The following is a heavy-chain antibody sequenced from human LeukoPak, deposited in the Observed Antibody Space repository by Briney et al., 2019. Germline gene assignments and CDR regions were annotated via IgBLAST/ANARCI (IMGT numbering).Heavy chain of an antibody. CDR2: ISSGTNI. CDR3: VRETAYSFDC. V-gene: IGHV3-48*02. D-gene: IGHD1-14*01. CDR1: GFTFSSYS. Sequence: GGSLRLSCAASGFTFSSYSMNWVRQAPGKGLEWVSYISSGTNIYNADSVKGRFTISRDNAKNSMYLQLNSLRDEDTAVYYSVRETAYSFDCWGQGTLVTVSS. J-gene: IGHJ4*02.